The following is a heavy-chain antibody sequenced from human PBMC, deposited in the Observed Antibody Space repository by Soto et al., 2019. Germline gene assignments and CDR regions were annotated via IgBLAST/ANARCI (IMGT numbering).Heavy chain of an antibody. CDR2: IITIFGTA. CDR1: GGTFSSYA. V-gene: IGHV1-69*01. J-gene: IGHJ6*02. D-gene: IGHD2-2*01. CDR3: ARSLSLYCSSTSCYAFDYYYYGMDV. Sequence: VQLVQSGAEVKKPGSSVKVSCKASGGTFSSYAISWVRQAPGQGLEWMGWIITIFGTANYAQKFQGRVTITADESTSTAYMGLSTLRSEDTAVYYCARSLSLYCSSTSCYAFDYYYYGMDVWGQGTTVTVSS.